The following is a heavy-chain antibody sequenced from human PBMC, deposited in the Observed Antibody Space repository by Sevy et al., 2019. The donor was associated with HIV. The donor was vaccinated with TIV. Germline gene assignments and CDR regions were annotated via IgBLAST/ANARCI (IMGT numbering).Heavy chain of an antibody. D-gene: IGHD5-12*01. CDR2: MNPNSGNT. Sequence: ASVKVSCKASGYTFTSYDINWVRQATGQGLEWMGGMNPNSGNTGYAQKFQGRVTITRNTSISTAYMELSSLRSEDTAVYYCARQGLGYLDAFDIWGQGTMVTVSS. CDR1: GYTFTSYD. J-gene: IGHJ3*02. CDR3: ARQGLGYLDAFDI. V-gene: IGHV1-8*03.